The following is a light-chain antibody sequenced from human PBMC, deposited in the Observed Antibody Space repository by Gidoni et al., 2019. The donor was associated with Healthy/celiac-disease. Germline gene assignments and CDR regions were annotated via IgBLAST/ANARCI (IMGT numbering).Light chain of an antibody. CDR1: QSISSW. J-gene: IGKJ1*01. CDR3: QQYNSYPWT. Sequence: DIQLTQSPSTLSASVGDRVTITCRASQSISSWLAWYQQKPGKAPKLLIYKASSLESGVPSRFSGSGSGTELTLTSSSLQPDDVATYYCQQYNSYPWTFGQGTKVEIK. CDR2: KAS. V-gene: IGKV1-5*03.